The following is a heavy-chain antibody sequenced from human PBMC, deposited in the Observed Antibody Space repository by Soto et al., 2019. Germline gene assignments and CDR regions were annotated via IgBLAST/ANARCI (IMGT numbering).Heavy chain of an antibody. Sequence: QVQLQQSGPELVKPSQTLSLTCAISGDSVSSNSATWNWIRQSPSRRLEWLGRTYYRSQWYYDYAVSLKSRISIKQDTSKDQFSLQLDSLTPEDTAVYFCVRLIGNSWLDQWGQGTLVTVSS. CDR2: TYYRSQWYY. D-gene: IGHD2-15*01. J-gene: IGHJ4*02. CDR3: VRLIGNSWLDQ. V-gene: IGHV6-1*01. CDR1: GDSVSSNSAT.